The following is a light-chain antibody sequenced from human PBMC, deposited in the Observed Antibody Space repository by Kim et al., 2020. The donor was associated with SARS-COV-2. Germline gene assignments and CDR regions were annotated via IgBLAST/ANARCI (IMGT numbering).Light chain of an antibody. CDR2: LAY. CDR3: QQYSEYPRT. V-gene: IGKV1-16*01. J-gene: IGKJ2*01. Sequence: ASVGDRITITCRASQDISTNLAWVQQKPGEAPRSLIYLAYKLQSGVPSRFSGSGSGIHFVLTISSLQPEDFGTYYCQQYSEYPRTFGQGTKVDIK. CDR1: QDISTN.